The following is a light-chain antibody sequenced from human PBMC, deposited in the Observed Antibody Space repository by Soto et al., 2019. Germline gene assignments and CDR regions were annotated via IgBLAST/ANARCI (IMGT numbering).Light chain of an antibody. J-gene: IGLJ2*01. CDR1: SSDIGTYDY. V-gene: IGLV2-11*01. CDR2: DVT. CDR3: CSYAGSYTLV. Sequence: QSVLTQPRSVSGSPGQSVTISCTGTSSDIGTYDYVSWYQQHPGKAPKLMIYDVTKRPSGVPDRFSGSESGNTASLTISGLQAEDEADYYCCSYAGSYTLVFGGGTKLTVL.